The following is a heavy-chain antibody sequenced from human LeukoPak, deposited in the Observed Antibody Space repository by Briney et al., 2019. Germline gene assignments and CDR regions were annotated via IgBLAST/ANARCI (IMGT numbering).Heavy chain of an antibody. J-gene: IGHJ6*02. CDR3: ARDSSIYGMDV. V-gene: IGHV4-39*02. CDR1: GGSISSSSYY. CDR2: IYYSGST. Sequence: SETLSLTCTVSGGSISSSSYYWGWIRQPPGKGLEWIGSIYYSGSTYYNPSLKSRVTISVDTSKNQFSLKLSSVTAADTAVYYCARDSSIYGMDVWGQGTTVTVSS. D-gene: IGHD6-13*01.